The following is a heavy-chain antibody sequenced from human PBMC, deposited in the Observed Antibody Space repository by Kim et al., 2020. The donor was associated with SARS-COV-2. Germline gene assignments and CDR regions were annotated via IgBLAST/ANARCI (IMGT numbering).Heavy chain of an antibody. CDR1: GGSFSGYY. D-gene: IGHD3-16*01. Sequence: SETLSLTCAVYGGSFSGYYWSWIRQPPGKGLEWIGEINHSGSTNYNPSLKSRVTISVDTSKNQFSLKLSSVTAADTAVYYCARGLRVRHVSYYYYGMDVWGQGTTVTVSS. J-gene: IGHJ6*02. V-gene: IGHV4-34*01. CDR3: ARGLRVRHVSYYYYGMDV. CDR2: INHSGST.